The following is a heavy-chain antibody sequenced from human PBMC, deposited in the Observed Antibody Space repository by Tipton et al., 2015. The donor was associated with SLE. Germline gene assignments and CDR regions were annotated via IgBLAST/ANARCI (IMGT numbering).Heavy chain of an antibody. CDR2: IHSSAIT. CDR1: DDSISGHS. CDR3: ARDRFCGGGSCFDWYLDL. D-gene: IGHD2-15*01. V-gene: IGHV4-59*11. J-gene: IGHJ2*01. Sequence: LRLSCTVSDDSISGHSWSWIRQTPGKGLEWIGFIHSSAITNYNPSLKSRVTISIDTSNNQFSLRLSSVTTADTAVYYCARDRFCGGGSCFDWYLDLWGRGTLVIVSS.